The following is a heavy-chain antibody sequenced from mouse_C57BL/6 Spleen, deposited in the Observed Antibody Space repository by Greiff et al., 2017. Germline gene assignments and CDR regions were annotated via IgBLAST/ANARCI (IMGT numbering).Heavy chain of an antibody. Sequence: VQLQQSGAELVRPGTSVKVSCKASGYAFTNYLIEWVKQRPGQGLEWIGVINPGGGGTNYNEKFKGKATLTADKSSSTAYMQLSSLTSEDSAVYFCARGGYYGSSIAMDYWGQGTSVTVSS. CDR2: INPGGGGT. CDR1: GYAFTNYL. J-gene: IGHJ4*01. CDR3: ARGGYYGSSIAMDY. D-gene: IGHD1-1*01. V-gene: IGHV1-54*01.